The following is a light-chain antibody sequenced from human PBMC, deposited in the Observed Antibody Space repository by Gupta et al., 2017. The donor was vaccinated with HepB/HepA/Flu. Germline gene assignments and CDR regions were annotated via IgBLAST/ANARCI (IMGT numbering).Light chain of an antibody. Sequence: EIVLTQSPAILSLSQGERATLSCRASQSVGSQLAWYQQKHGQAPSLLIYDASNRATGIPARFSGSGSGTDFTLTISSLEPADFAVYYCQQRSAWLRTFGQGTRLEIK. J-gene: IGKJ5*01. CDR3: QQRSAWLRT. CDR1: QSVGSQ. V-gene: IGKV3-11*01. CDR2: DAS.